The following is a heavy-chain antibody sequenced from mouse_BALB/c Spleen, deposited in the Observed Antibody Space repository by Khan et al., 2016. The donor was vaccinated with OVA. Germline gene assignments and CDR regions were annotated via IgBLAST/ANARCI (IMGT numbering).Heavy chain of an antibody. D-gene: IGHD1-3*01. Sequence: QVQLKGSGPGLVAPSQTLSITCTVSGFSLSNYGVHWVRQPPGKGLEWLGVIWAGGSTNHNSALMSRPSISKDDSKSQVFLKMNSLQTDDTAMYYCARAFYNGAWFAYWGQGTLVTVSA. V-gene: IGHV2-9*02. J-gene: IGHJ3*01. CDR1: GFSLSNYG. CDR2: IWAGGST. CDR3: ARAFYNGAWFAY.